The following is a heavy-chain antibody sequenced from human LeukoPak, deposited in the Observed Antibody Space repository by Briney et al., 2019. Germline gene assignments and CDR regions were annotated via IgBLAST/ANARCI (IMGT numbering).Heavy chain of an antibody. CDR3: ARECSSTSCFPYYYGMDV. CDR2: ISAYNGNT. Sequence: ASVKVSCKASGYTFTSYGISWVRQAPGQGLEWMGWISAYNGNTNYAQKLQGRVTMTTDTSTSTAYMELRSLRSDDTAVYYCARECSSTSCFPYYYGMDVWGQGTRSPSP. D-gene: IGHD2-2*01. CDR1: GYTFTSYG. V-gene: IGHV1-18*01. J-gene: IGHJ6*02.